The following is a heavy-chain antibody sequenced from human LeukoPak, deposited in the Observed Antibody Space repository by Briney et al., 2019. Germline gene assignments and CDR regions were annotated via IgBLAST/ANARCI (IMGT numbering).Heavy chain of an antibody. J-gene: IGHJ6*03. Sequence: SETLSLTCAVYGGSFSGEYWSWIRQPPGKGLEWIGEINHSGSTNYNPSLKSRVTISVDTSKNQFSLKLSSVTAADTAVYYCARGKSGYCSGGSCYGNYYYYMDVWGKGTTVTVSS. CDR1: GGSFSGEY. D-gene: IGHD2-15*01. CDR3: ARGKSGYCSGGSCYGNYYYYMDV. CDR2: INHSGST. V-gene: IGHV4-34*01.